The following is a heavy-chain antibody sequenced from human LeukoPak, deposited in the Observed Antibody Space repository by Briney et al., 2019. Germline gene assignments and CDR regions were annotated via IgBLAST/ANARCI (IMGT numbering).Heavy chain of an antibody. CDR1: GFTFSSYG. CDR3: AKDIVGATEGFDY. D-gene: IGHD1-26*01. Sequence: GGSLRLSCAASGFTFSSYGMHWVRQAPGKGLEWVSAISGSGGSTYYADSVKGRFTISRDNSKNTLYLQMNSLRAEDTAVYYCAKDIVGATEGFDYWGQGTLVTVSS. CDR2: ISGSGGST. V-gene: IGHV3-23*01. J-gene: IGHJ4*02.